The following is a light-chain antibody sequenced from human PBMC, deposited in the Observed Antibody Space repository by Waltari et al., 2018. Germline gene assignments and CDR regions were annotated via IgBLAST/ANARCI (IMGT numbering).Light chain of an antibody. V-gene: IGLV3-25*03. CDR3: QSADGSGTYVV. Sequence: SYELTQPPSVSVSPGQTARITCSGDAFTRQFAYWYQQRPGQAPMLMIYQDTQRPSEIPERFSGSSSGTTVTLTISEVQAEDEADYYCQSADGSGTYVVFGGGTKLTVL. CDR2: QDT. J-gene: IGLJ2*01. CDR1: AFTRQF.